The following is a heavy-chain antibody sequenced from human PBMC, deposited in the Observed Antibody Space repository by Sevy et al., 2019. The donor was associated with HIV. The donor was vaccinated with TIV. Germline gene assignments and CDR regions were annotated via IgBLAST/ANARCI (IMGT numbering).Heavy chain of an antibody. Sequence: GGSLRLSCVASGFSLNSYWMLWVRQAPGKGLEWVGNINQDGSVNYYADSVKGRFTISRDNARNLVSLQMNILRVEDTAVYYCVRAIATADSFWGQGTLVTVSS. D-gene: IGHD6-13*01. J-gene: IGHJ4*02. CDR3: VRAIATADSF. CDR2: INQDGSVN. V-gene: IGHV3-7*01. CDR1: GFSLNSYW.